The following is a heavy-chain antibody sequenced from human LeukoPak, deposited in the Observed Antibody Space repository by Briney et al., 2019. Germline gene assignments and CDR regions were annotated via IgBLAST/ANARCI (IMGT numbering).Heavy chain of an antibody. CDR3: TKLKGWYGEGYFDY. CDR2: LYSGGAT. Sequence: GGSLRLSCAASGFTVSSNYMSWVRQPAGKGLEWVSVLYSGGATFYADSVKGRFTISRDTSKNTLYLQMNDLRADDTAVYYCTKLKGWYGEGYFDYWGQGTLVTVSS. V-gene: IGHV3-53*01. CDR1: GFTVSSNY. D-gene: IGHD6-19*01. J-gene: IGHJ4*02.